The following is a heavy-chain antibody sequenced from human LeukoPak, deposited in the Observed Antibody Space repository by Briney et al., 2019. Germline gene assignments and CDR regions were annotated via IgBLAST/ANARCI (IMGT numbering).Heavy chain of an antibody. Sequence: ASVKVSCKASGYTFTSYGISWVRQAPGQGLEWMGWISAYNGNTNYAQKLQGRVTMTTDTSTSTAYVELRSLRSDDTAVYYCARDFGSYGFSAPDYWGQGTLVTVSS. J-gene: IGHJ4*02. D-gene: IGHD5-18*01. CDR1: GYTFTSYG. CDR2: ISAYNGNT. V-gene: IGHV1-18*01. CDR3: ARDFGSYGFSAPDY.